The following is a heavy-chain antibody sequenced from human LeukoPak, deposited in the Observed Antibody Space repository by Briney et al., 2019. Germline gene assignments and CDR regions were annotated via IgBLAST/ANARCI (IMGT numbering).Heavy chain of an antibody. CDR3: ARGDGYNLYYYYGMDV. J-gene: IGHJ6*02. CDR2: IIPILGIA. D-gene: IGHD5-24*01. CDR1: GGTFSSYA. Sequence: SVKVSCKASGGTFSSYAISWVRQAPGQGLEWMGRIIPILGIANYAQKFQGRVTITTDKSTSTAYMELSSLRSEDTAVYYCARGDGYNLYYYYGMDVWGQGTTVTVSS. V-gene: IGHV1-69*04.